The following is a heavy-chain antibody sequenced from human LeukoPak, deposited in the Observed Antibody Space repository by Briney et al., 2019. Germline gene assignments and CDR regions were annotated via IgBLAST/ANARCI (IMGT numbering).Heavy chain of an antibody. CDR1: GGSFSGYY. CDR2: INHSGST. D-gene: IGHD2-2*01. CDR3: ARGRRIVVVPAAPRQAFDI. V-gene: IGHV4-34*01. Sequence: PSETLSLTCAVYGGSFSGYYWSWIRQPPGKGLEWIGEINHSGSTNYNPSLKSRVTISVDTSKNQFSLKLSSVTAADTAVYYCARGRRIVVVPAAPRQAFDIWGQGTMVTVSS. J-gene: IGHJ3*02.